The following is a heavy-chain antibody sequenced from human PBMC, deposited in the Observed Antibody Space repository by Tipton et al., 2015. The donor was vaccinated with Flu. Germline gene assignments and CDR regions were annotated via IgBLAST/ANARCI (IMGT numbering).Heavy chain of an antibody. CDR1: GFTFSNYW. V-gene: IGHV3-7*01. D-gene: IGHD3-22*01. CDR3: ARQLFGIAVVSAFDI. J-gene: IGHJ3*02. CDR2: IKQDGSEK. Sequence: GSLRLSCAASGFTFSNYWMSWVRQAPGKGLEWVANIKQDGSEKYYVDSVKGRFTISRDNAKNSLYLQMTSLRAEDTAVYYCARQLFGIAVVSAFDIWGQGTMVTVSS.